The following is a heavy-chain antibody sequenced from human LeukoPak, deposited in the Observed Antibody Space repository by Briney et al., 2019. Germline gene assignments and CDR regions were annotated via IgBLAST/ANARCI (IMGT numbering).Heavy chain of an antibody. CDR1: GGSLSSGCYS. J-gene: IGHJ6*02. V-gene: IGHV4-30-2*01. CDR3: ARGGTMVRGLVDYYYGMDV. CDR2: IYHSGST. Sequence: SQTLSLTCAVSGGSLSSGCYSWSWIRQPPGKGLEWIGYIYHSGSTYYNPSLKSRVTISVDRSKNQFSLKPSSVTAADTAVYYCARGGTMVRGLVDYYYGMDVWGQGTTVTVSS. D-gene: IGHD3-10*01.